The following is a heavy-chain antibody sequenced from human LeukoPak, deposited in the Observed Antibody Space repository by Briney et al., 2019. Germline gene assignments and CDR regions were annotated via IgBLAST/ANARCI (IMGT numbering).Heavy chain of an antibody. CDR3: ARAHSYDFWSGYYNDYYYGMDV. CDR2: IYHSGST. Sequence: PSETLSLTCTVSGGSISTYYWNWIRQPPGKGLEWIGYIYHSGSTNYNPSLQSRVTISVDTSKNQFSLNLNSVTAADTAVYYCARAHSYDFWSGYYNDYYYGMDVWGQGTTVTVSS. J-gene: IGHJ6*02. D-gene: IGHD3-3*01. CDR1: GGSISTYY. V-gene: IGHV4-59*01.